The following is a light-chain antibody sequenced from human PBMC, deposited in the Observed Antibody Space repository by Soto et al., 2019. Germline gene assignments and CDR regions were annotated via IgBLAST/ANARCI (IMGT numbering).Light chain of an antibody. Sequence: DIQMTQSPSAMSASVGDRVTITCRASQDISNTLAWFQQKPGKVPTRLVYAASTLQSGVPSRFSGSGSGTEFTLTISTLQPEDFATYYCLQHDSYPRTFRQGNKVDIK. CDR2: AAS. CDR3: LQHDSYPRT. V-gene: IGKV1-17*03. J-gene: IGKJ2*01. CDR1: QDISNT.